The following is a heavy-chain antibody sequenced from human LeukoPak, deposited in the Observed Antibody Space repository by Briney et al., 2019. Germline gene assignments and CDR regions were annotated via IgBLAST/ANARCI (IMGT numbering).Heavy chain of an antibody. Sequence: GASVKVSCKASGYTFTSYGISWVRQAPGQGLEWMGWISAYNGNTNYAQKLQGRVTMTTDTSTSTAYMELRSLRSDDTAVYYCARGRGYCSGGSCYTYFDYWGQGTLVTVSS. CDR1: GYTFTSYG. V-gene: IGHV1-18*01. CDR3: ARGRGYCSGGSCYTYFDY. CDR2: ISAYNGNT. J-gene: IGHJ4*02. D-gene: IGHD2-15*01.